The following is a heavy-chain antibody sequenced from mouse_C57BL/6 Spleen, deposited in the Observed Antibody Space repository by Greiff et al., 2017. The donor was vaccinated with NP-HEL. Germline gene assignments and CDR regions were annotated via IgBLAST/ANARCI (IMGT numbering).Heavy chain of an antibody. CDR2: IDPSDSET. V-gene: IGHV1-52*01. D-gene: IGHD2-1*01. CDR1: GYTFTSYW. Sequence: VQLQQPGAELVRPGSSVKLSCKASGYTFTSYWMHWVKQRPIQGLEWIGNIDPSDSETHYNQKFKDKATLTVDKSSSTAYMQLSSLTSEDSAVYYCARWDSYGNYYAMDYWGQGTSVTVSS. J-gene: IGHJ4*01. CDR3: ARWDSYGNYYAMDY.